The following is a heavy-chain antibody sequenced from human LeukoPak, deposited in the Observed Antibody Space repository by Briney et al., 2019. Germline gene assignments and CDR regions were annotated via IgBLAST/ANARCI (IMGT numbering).Heavy chain of an antibody. CDR1: GFTFRSYS. J-gene: IGHJ6*02. V-gene: IGHV3-48*04. Sequence: PGGSLRLSCVASGFTFRSYSMNWVRQAPGKGLEWVSYISSSSSTIYYADSVKGRFTVSRDNAKNSLYLQMNSLRAEDTAVYYCATTRKENWASGYYYGMDVWGQGTTVTVSS. CDR2: ISSSSSTI. D-gene: IGHD7-27*01. CDR3: ATTRKENWASGYYYGMDV.